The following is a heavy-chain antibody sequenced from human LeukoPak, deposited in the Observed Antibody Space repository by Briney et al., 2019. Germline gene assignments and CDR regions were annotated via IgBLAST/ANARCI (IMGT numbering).Heavy chain of an antibody. CDR3: ARVPDYSNKNWFGP. Sequence: SQTLSLTCTVSGGSISSGNYYWSWIRQHPGKGLEWIGYIYYSGSTYYNPSLKSRVTISVDTSKNQFSLKLSSVTAADTAVYYCARVPDYSNKNWFGPWGQGTLVTVSS. CDR1: GGSISSGNYY. D-gene: IGHD4-11*01. CDR2: IYYSGST. V-gene: IGHV4-31*03. J-gene: IGHJ5*02.